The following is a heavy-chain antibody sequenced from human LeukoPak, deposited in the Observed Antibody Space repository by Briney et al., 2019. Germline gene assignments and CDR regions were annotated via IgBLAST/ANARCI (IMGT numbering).Heavy chain of an antibody. D-gene: IGHD6-13*01. V-gene: IGHV3-43*02. J-gene: IGHJ4*02. Sequence: PGGSLRLSCAASGFSFDDYAMHWVRQAPGKGLEWVSLISGVGGGSYYADSVKGRFTISRDSAKNSLYLQMNSLRAEDTAVYYCARGPYSSNWYVDYWGQGTLVTVAS. CDR1: GFSFDDYA. CDR2: ISGVGGGS. CDR3: ARGPYSSNWYVDY.